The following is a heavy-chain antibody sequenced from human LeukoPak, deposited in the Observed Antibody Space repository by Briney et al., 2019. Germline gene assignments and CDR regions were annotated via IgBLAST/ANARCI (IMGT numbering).Heavy chain of an antibody. D-gene: IGHD1-26*01. CDR3: AGQVGARIRYYYTSGLDV. Sequence: SETLSLTCTVSGDSISSFYWNWIRQPPGKGLEWIGSMYYSGTTNYDPSFKSRVTISLDTSKNEFSLRLKSLTAADTAVYYCAGQVGARIRYYYTSGLDVWGQGTTVAVSS. CDR2: MYYSGTT. V-gene: IGHV4-59*12. J-gene: IGHJ6*02. CDR1: GDSISSFY.